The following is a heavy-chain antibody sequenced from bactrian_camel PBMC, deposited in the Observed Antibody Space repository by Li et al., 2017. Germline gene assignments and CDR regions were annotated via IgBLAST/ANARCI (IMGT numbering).Heavy chain of an antibody. CDR3: AVDTLKTVVGGYCPLNYAYPY. Sequence: HVQLVESGGGSVQAGGSLRLSCEASGITSTVHSSYCMAWFRQTPEKEREGVAGIESDGSTSYADSVKGRFTVSTDNAKNTMYLQMDSLKPEDTAMYYCAVDTLKTVVGGYCPLNYAYPYWGQGTQVTVS. V-gene: IGHV3S26*01. CDR2: IESDGST. J-gene: IGHJ4*01. D-gene: IGHD2*01. CDR1: GITSTVHSSYC.